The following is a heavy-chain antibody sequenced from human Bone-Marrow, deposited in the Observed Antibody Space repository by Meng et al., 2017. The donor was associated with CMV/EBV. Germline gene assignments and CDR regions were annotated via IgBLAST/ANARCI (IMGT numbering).Heavy chain of an antibody. J-gene: IGHJ5*02. CDR3: ARDGDDDFWNGYPYQWFDP. CDR2: IKHDGNEK. CDR1: GFRFSSFW. Sequence: GESLKISCVASGFRFSSFWMSWVRQAPGKGPEWLANIKHDGNEKYYVGSVKGRFTISRDNAKNSLYLQMNSLRAEDTAVYYCARDGDDDFWNGYPYQWFDPWGQGTRVTGYS. D-gene: IGHD3-3*01. V-gene: IGHV3-7*01.